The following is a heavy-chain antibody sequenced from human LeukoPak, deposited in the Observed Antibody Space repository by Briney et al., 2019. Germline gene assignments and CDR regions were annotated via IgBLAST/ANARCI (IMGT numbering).Heavy chain of an antibody. Sequence: SETLSLTCTVSGGSISSSSYYWSWIRQPPGKGLEWIGYIYYSGSTNYNPSLKSRVTISVDTSKNQFSLKLSSVTAADTAVYYCARGLSWGSDAFDIWGQGTMVTVSS. CDR3: ARGLSWGSDAFDI. J-gene: IGHJ3*02. CDR1: GGSISSSSYY. CDR2: IYYSGST. D-gene: IGHD3-16*01. V-gene: IGHV4-61*05.